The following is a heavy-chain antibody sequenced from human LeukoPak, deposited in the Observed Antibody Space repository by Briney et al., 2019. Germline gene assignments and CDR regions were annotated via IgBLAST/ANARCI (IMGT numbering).Heavy chain of an antibody. D-gene: IGHD6-13*01. CDR1: GGTFSRYA. CDR3: ARAASKQQLVRAFDY. J-gene: IGHJ4*02. CDR2: ISAYNGNT. V-gene: IGHV1-18*01. Sequence: ASVKVSCKASGGTFSRYAISWVRQAPGQGLEWMGWISAYNGNTNYAQKLQGRVTITTDTSTSTAYMELRSLRSDDTAVYYCARAASKQQLVRAFDYWGQGTLVTVSS.